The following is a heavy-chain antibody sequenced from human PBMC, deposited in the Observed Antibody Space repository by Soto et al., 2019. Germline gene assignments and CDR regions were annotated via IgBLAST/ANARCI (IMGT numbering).Heavy chain of an antibody. V-gene: IGHV3-23*01. D-gene: IGHD3-22*01. CDR2: ISGSGGST. CDR1: GFTFSSYA. J-gene: IGHJ4*02. CDR3: ANQKYYYDSSGYYTSIYYFDY. Sequence: GGSLRLSCAASGFTFSSYAMSWVRQAPGKGLEWVSAISGSGGSTYYADSVKGRFTISRDNSKNTLYLQMNSLRAEDTAVYYCANQKYYYDSSGYYTSIYYFDYWGQGTLVTVSS.